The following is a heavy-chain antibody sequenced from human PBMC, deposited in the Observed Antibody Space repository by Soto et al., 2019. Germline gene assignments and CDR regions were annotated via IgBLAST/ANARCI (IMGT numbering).Heavy chain of an antibody. CDR2: MNPNSGNT. V-gene: IGHV1-8*01. CDR3: ARALSDYIWGSDDAFDI. J-gene: IGHJ3*02. CDR1: GYTFTSYD. Sequence: QVQLVQSGAEVKKPGASVKVSCKASGYTFTSYDINWVRQATGQGLEWMGWMNPNSGNTGYAQKFQCRVTMTRNTSISTAYMELSSLRSEDTAVYYCARALSDYIWGSDDAFDIWGQGTMVTVSS. D-gene: IGHD3-16*01.